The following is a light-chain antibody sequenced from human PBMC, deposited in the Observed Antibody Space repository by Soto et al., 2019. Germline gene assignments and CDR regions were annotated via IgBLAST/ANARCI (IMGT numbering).Light chain of an antibody. CDR2: DAS. Sequence: EIVMTQSPATLSASPGERATLSCRASQSVSSNLAWYQQKPGQAPRLLIYDASNRATGIPARFSGSGSGTDFTLTISSREPEDFAVYYCQQRSNWPSTFGQGTKVEIK. J-gene: IGKJ1*01. V-gene: IGKV3-11*01. CDR1: QSVSSN. CDR3: QQRSNWPST.